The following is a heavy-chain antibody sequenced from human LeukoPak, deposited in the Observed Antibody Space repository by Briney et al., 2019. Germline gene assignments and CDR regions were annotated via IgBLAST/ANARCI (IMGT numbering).Heavy chain of an antibody. V-gene: IGHV3-48*03. CDR1: GFTFSSYE. Sequence: GGSLRLSCAASGFTFSSYEMNWVRQAPGKGLEWVSYISSSGSTIYYADSVKGRFTISRDNAKNSLYLQMNSLRAEDTAVYYCARAPLIVVVVAATYFDYWGQGTLVTVSS. CDR3: ARAPLIVVVVAATYFDY. D-gene: IGHD2-15*01. J-gene: IGHJ4*02. CDR2: ISSSGSTI.